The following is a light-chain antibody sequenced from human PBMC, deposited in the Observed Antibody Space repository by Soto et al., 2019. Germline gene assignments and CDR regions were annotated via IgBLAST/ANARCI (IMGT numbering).Light chain of an antibody. CDR2: DAS. CDR3: QQRSNLPLYT. CDR1: QTVSNS. Sequence: EIVLTQSPATLSLSPGERATLSCRASQTVSNSLAWYQQKPGQAPRLLMYDASNRATGIPARFSGSGSGTDFTLTISRLEPEDFAVYYCQQRSNLPLYTFGQGTKLEIK. J-gene: IGKJ2*01. V-gene: IGKV3-11*01.